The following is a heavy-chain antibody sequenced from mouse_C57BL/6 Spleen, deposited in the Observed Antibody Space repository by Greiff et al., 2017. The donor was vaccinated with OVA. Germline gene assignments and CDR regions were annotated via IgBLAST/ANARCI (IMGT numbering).Heavy chain of an antibody. V-gene: IGHV5-9*01. CDR2: ISGGGGNT. D-gene: IGHD4-1*01. J-gene: IGHJ2*01. CDR3: ARQGLTGTADY. Sequence: EVKVEESGGGLVKPGGSLKLSCAASGFTFSSYTMSWVRQTPEKRLEWVATISGGGGNTYYPDSVKGRFTISRDNAKNTLYLQMSSLRSEDTALYYCARQGLTGTADYWGQGTTLTVSS. CDR1: GFTFSSYT.